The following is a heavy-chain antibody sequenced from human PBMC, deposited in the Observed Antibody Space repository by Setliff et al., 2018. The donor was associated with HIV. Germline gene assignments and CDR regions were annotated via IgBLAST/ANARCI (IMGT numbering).Heavy chain of an antibody. J-gene: IGHJ4*02. Sequence: GFLRPSCAASVFTFSSFAMYWVRQAPGKGLEYVSAISDSGDNTYFADFVQGRFSISRDNSKNTLYLQMGNLRPEDMAVYYCARGKPAVSGSVFDNWGQGTLVTVSS. CDR3: ARGKPAVSGSVFDN. CDR1: VFTFSSFA. D-gene: IGHD6-19*01. CDR2: ISDSGDNT. V-gene: IGHV3-64*02.